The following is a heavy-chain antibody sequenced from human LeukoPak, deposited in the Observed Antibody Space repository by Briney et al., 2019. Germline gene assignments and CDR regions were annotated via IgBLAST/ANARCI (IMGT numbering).Heavy chain of an antibody. D-gene: IGHD7-27*01. CDR2: FDPEDGET. J-gene: IGHJ3*02. CDR3: ATPHWGKGSEAFDI. Sequence: ASVKVSCKVSGYTLTELSMHWVRQAPGKGLEWMGGFDPEDGETIYAQKFQGRVTMTEDTSTDTAYMELSSLRSEDTAVYYCATPHWGKGSEAFDIWGQGTMVTVSS. V-gene: IGHV1-24*01. CDR1: GYTLTELS.